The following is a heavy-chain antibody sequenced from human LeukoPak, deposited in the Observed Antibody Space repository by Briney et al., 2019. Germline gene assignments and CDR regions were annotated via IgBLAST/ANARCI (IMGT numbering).Heavy chain of an antibody. Sequence: GGSLRLSCAASGFTFSSYAIHWVRQAPGKGLEWVAVISYDGSNKYYADSVKGRFTISRDNSKNTLYLQMNSLRAEDTAVYYCAKAMGIAAAGTPVNYWGQGTLVTVSS. J-gene: IGHJ4*02. CDR3: AKAMGIAAAGTPVNY. V-gene: IGHV3-30*04. CDR1: GFTFSSYA. D-gene: IGHD6-13*01. CDR2: ISYDGSNK.